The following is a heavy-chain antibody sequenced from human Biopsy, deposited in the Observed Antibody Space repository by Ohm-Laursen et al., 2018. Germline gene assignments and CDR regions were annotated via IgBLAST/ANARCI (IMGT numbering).Heavy chain of an antibody. Sequence: SDTLSLTCTVSGGSISSSTTYYWAWLRQPPGKGLEWIGSIYNTETTFYNPSLKSRVTISVDTSTNLFSLKVSSVTAADTALYFCARHPTGFWFDPWGHGTLVTVSS. CDR1: GGSISSSTTYY. V-gene: IGHV4-39*01. CDR2: IYNTETT. J-gene: IGHJ5*02. CDR3: ARHPTGFWFDP.